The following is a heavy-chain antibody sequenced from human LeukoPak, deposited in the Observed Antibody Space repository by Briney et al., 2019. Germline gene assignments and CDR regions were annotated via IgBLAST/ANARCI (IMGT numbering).Heavy chain of an antibody. CDR2: FDPEDGET. V-gene: IGHV1-24*01. CDR1: GYTLTELS. J-gene: IGHJ6*03. D-gene: IGHD2-15*01. Sequence: EASVKVSCKVSGYTLTELSMYWVRQAPGKGLEWMGGFDPEDGETIYAQKFQGRVTMTEDTSTDTAYTELSSLRPEDTAVYYCATRDCSGGSCYGAYYYYMDVWGKGTTVTISS. CDR3: ATRDCSGGSCYGAYYYYMDV.